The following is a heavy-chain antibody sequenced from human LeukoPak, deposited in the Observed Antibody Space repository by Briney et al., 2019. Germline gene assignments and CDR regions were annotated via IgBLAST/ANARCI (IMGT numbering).Heavy chain of an antibody. V-gene: IGHV3-30*02. D-gene: IGHD6-13*01. CDR3: AKGYSSSWYGAFGY. Sequence: GGSLRLSCAASGFTFSSYGMHWVRQAPGKGLEWVAFIRYDGSNKYYADSVKGRFTISRDNSKNTLYLQMNSLRAEDTAVYYCAKGYSSSWYGAFGYWGQGTLVTVSS. CDR1: GFTFSSYG. CDR2: IRYDGSNK. J-gene: IGHJ4*02.